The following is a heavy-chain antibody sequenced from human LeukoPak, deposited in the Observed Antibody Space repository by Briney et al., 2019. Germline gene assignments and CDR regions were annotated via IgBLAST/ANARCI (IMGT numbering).Heavy chain of an antibody. D-gene: IGHD6-13*01. V-gene: IGHV3-7*01. CDR2: IKQDGSEK. CDR1: GFTFSSYW. Sequence: GGSLRLSCAASGFTFSSYWMSWVRLAPGKGLEWVANIKQDGSEKYYVDSVKGRFTISRDNAKNSLYLQMNSLRAEDTAVYYCARDSSSLYFDYWGQGTLVTVSS. J-gene: IGHJ4*02. CDR3: ARDSSSLYFDY.